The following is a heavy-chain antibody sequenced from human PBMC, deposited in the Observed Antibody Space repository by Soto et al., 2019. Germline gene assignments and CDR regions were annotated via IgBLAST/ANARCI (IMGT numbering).Heavy chain of an antibody. CDR2: IYYSGST. CDR1: GDSISSYY. Sequence: PSXTLSLACSVSGDSISSYYWSWIRQPPVKGLEWIGYIYYSGSTNYNPSSKSRVTISVDTPKNQFSLKLTSVTAADTAVYYCARGVATIGPWGQGTLVTVSS. D-gene: IGHD5-12*01. CDR3: ARGVATIGP. V-gene: IGHV4-59*01. J-gene: IGHJ5*02.